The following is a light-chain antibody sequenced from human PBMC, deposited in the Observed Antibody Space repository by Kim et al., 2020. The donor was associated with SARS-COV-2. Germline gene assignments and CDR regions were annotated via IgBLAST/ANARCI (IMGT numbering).Light chain of an antibody. V-gene: IGKV3-15*01. CDR3: QQYYNWPPFT. J-gene: IGKJ2*01. CDR2: GAC. CDR1: QSISSS. Sequence: GERATQAWRARQSISSSLAWYQQTPGQAPRLRIYGACTRATGIPARFSGSGSGTEFTLTISSLQSEDFAVYYCQQYYNWPPFTFGQGTKLEI.